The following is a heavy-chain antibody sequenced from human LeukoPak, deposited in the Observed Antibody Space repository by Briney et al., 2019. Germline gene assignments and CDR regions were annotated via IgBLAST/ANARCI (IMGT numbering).Heavy chain of an antibody. CDR2: TYTSGST. V-gene: IGHV4-4*07. Sequence: PSETLSLTCTVSGGSISSYYWSWIRQPAGKGLEWIGRTYTSGSTNYNPSLKSRVTMSVDTSKNQFSLKLSSVTAADTAVYYCAREGSAYYYGSAEFDPWGQGTQVTVSS. J-gene: IGHJ5*02. CDR3: AREGSAYYYGSAEFDP. CDR1: GGSISSYY. D-gene: IGHD3-10*01.